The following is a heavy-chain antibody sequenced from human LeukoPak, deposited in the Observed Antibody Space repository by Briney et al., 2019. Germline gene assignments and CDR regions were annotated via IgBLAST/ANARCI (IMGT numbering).Heavy chain of an antibody. Sequence: GGSLRLSCAASGFNFNTYNMNWVRQAPGKGLEWLSYIGSTGTIHYADPVKGRFTISRDNANNSLNLQMNSLRAEDTAVYYCARDGGSGSKYGHYYFYMDVWGKGTTVTVSS. CDR1: GFNFNTYN. CDR3: ARDGGSGSKYGHYYFYMDV. CDR2: IGSTGTI. J-gene: IGHJ6*03. V-gene: IGHV3-48*01. D-gene: IGHD3-10*01.